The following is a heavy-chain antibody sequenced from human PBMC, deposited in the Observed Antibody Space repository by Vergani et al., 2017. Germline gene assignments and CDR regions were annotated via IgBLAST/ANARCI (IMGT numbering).Heavy chain of an antibody. J-gene: IGHJ6*02. CDR1: GYTFGHFY. D-gene: IGHD1-26*01. CDR2: IRYDGSNP. Sequence: QEQLLQSGGGVVQPGGSLRLSCIGSGYTFGHFYMHWFRQAPGKGLVWVAFIRYDGSNPQYIDAVKGRFTNSRDNSKDTLFLQMNGLRPEDTGTYFCAKKGGSLYYYGVDVWGQGTTITVSS. CDR3: AKKGGSLYYYGVDV. V-gene: IGHV3-30*02.